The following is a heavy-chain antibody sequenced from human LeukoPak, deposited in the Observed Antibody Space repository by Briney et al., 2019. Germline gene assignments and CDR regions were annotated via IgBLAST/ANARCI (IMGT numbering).Heavy chain of an antibody. D-gene: IGHD2-15*01. CDR1: GYSFTTYW. J-gene: IGHJ4*02. V-gene: IGHV5-51*01. CDR2: NYPGDSDT. CDR3: ARARYCSGGSCYAEY. Sequence: GESLKISCKGSGYSFTTYWIGWVRQMPGKGLEWVGINYPGDSDTRYSPSFQGQVTISADKSISTAYLQWSSLKASDTAMYYCARARYCSGGSCYAEYWGQGTLVTVSS.